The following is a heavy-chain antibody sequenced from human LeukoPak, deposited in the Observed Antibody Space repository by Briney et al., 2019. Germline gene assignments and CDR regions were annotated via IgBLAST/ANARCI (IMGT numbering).Heavy chain of an antibody. Sequence: SETLSLTCTVSGGSITSTSYYWGWLRQPPGKGLEWIGSIYYSGSTYYNPSLKSRVAISVDTSKNQFSLNLSSVTAADTAVYYCARHGAIGLLYFDYWGQGTLVPVSS. CDR3: ARHGAIGLLYFDY. CDR1: GGSITSTSYY. D-gene: IGHD1-26*01. V-gene: IGHV4-39*01. CDR2: IYYSGST. J-gene: IGHJ4*02.